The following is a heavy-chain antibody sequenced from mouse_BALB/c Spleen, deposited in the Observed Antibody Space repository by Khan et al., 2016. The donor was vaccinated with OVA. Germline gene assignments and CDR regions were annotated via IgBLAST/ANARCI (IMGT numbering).Heavy chain of an antibody. J-gene: IGHJ2*01. CDR2: ISYSGNT. V-gene: IGHV3-2*02. CDR1: GYSITSDYA. D-gene: IGHD1-1*02. Sequence: EVQLQESGPGLVKPSQSRSLTCTVTGYSITSDYAWNWIRQFPGNNLEWMGYISYSGNTKYTPSLKSRISITRDTSKNQFFLQLNSVTIEDTATYYCARMKGVDFDYWGQGTTLTVSS. CDR3: ARMKGVDFDY.